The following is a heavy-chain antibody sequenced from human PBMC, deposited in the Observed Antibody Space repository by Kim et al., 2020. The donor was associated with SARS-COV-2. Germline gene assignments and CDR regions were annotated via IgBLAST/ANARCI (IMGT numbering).Heavy chain of an antibody. CDR1: GYTFTSYY. CDR3: ARDQVVGAPPEVASGAVYYYYGMDV. V-gene: IGHV1-46*01. CDR2: INPSGGST. Sequence: ASVKVSCKASGYTFTSYYMHWVRQAPGQGLEWMGIINPSGGSTSYAQKFQGRVTMTRDTSTSTVYMELSSLRSEDTAVYYCARDQVVGAPPEVASGAVYYYYGMDVWGQGTTVTVSS. D-gene: IGHD1-26*01. J-gene: IGHJ6*02.